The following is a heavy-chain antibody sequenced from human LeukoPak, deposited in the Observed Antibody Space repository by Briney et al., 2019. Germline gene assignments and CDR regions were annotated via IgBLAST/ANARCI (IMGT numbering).Heavy chain of an antibody. Sequence: GSLTLSCAASGFTFSNTWMIWVRQAPGKGLEWVGLIKSKTDGGTTDYAAPVKGRFTISRDDSKSTLYLQMNSLKTEDTAVYYCTTGRPWEPSDYWGQGTLVTVSS. D-gene: IGHD1-26*01. J-gene: IGHJ4*02. CDR2: IKSKTDGGTT. CDR1: GFTFSNTW. CDR3: TTGRPWEPSDY. V-gene: IGHV3-15*01.